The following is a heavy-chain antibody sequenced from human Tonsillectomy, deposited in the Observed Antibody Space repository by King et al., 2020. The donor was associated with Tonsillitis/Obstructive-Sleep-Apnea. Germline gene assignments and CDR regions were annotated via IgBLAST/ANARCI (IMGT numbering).Heavy chain of an antibody. CDR2: IYYSGST. Sequence: QLQESGPGLVKPSETLSLTCTVSGGSISSYYWSWIRQPPGKGLEWIGYIYYSGSTNYNPSLKSRVTISVDTSKNQFSLQLSSVTAADTAVYYCARHGGSSKDAFDIWGQGTMVTVSS. CDR1: GGSISSYY. CDR3: ARHGGSSKDAFDI. J-gene: IGHJ3*02. V-gene: IGHV4-59*08. D-gene: IGHD6-13*01.